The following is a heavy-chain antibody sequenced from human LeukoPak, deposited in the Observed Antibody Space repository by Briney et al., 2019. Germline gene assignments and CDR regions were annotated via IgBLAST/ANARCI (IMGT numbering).Heavy chain of an antibody. CDR3: ARVLLGNAHDTMDV. CDR2: VGPDGNEK. Sequence: GGSLRLSCAASGFTFSSHWMGWVRQAPGKGLEWVANVGPDGNEKNHVDSVKGRFTISRENAKNSLYLQMNSLKADETAVYFCARVLLGNAHDTMDVWGQGTTITVSS. V-gene: IGHV3-7*01. D-gene: IGHD3-16*01. J-gene: IGHJ6*02. CDR1: GFTFSSHW.